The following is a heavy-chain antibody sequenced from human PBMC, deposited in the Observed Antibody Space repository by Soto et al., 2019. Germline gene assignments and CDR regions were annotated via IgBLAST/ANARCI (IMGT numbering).Heavy chain of an antibody. D-gene: IGHD4-17*01. CDR3: ARPTSTDLRDPFDI. CDR2: IYYSGYA. V-gene: IGHV4-39*01. Sequence: PSVTLSLTCIVAGGSLSSSSYYWGWIRQPPGKGLEWIGSIYYSGYAYYNSSLKSRVTISVDTSKDQFSLNLRSMTAADTAVYYCARPTSTDLRDPFDIWGQGIMVTVSS. J-gene: IGHJ3*02. CDR1: GGSLSSSSYY.